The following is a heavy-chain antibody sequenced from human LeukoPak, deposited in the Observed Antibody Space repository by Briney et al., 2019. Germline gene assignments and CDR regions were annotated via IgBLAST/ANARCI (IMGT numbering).Heavy chain of an antibody. D-gene: IGHD3-3*01. J-gene: IGHJ4*02. CDR2: IKSDGSNT. CDR1: GFTFSSYD. CDR3: ARGGYYGSGRYYFDS. Sequence: PGGSLRLSCAASGFTFSSYDMSWVRQAPGKGLVWVSRIKSDGSNTNYADSVKGRFTISRDNAKNTLHLQMNSLRAEDTAVYYCARGGYYGSGRYYFDSWGQGTLVTVSS. V-gene: IGHV3-74*01.